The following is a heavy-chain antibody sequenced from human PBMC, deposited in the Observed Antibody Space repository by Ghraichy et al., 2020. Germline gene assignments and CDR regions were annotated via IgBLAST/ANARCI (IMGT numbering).Heavy chain of an antibody. CDR3: ATGILGADYFFDY. J-gene: IGHJ4*02. CDR2: IYYSGST. CDR1: VDSISSYS. Sequence: SETLSLTCTVSVDSISSYSWSWIRQPPGKGLEWIGYIYYSGSTKYNPSLKSRVTISADTSKNQVYLKVRSVTAADTAVYYCATGILGADYFFDYWGQGSLVTVSS. V-gene: IGHV4-59*01. D-gene: IGHD1-26*01.